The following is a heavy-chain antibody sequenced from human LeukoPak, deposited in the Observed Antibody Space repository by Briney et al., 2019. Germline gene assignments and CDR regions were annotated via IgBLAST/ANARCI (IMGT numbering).Heavy chain of an antibody. Sequence: PGGSLRLSCAASGFTFTSYSMNWVRQAPGKGLEWVSTISGSGGSTYYADSVKGRFTISRDNSKNTLYLQMNSLRAEDTAVYYCAKDSDPLLVYYYYGMDVWGQGTTVTVSS. V-gene: IGHV3-23*01. CDR1: GFTFTSYS. D-gene: IGHD2-8*02. J-gene: IGHJ6*02. CDR3: AKDSDPLLVYYYYGMDV. CDR2: ISGSGGST.